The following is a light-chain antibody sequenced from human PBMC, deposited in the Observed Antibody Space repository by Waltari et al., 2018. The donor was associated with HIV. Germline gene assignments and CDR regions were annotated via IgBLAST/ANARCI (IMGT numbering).Light chain of an antibody. J-gene: IGLJ3*02. CDR1: GSNIGSNY. Sequence: QSVLTQPPSLSAAPGQRVTISCSGSGSNIGSNYVYWYQQVPGTAPKVLIYDNDKRPSGIPDRFSGSTSGTSATLAITGLQSGDEADYYCAVWDSSLRSGRVFGGGTKLTVL. V-gene: IGLV1-51*01. CDR3: AVWDSSLRSGRV. CDR2: DND.